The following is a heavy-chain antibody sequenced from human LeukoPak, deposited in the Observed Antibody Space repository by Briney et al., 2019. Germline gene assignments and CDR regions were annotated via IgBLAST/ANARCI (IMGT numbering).Heavy chain of an antibody. D-gene: IGHD6-13*01. CDR3: ARLRYSSSWFRWDY. CDR2: IYYSGST. CDR1: GGSISGGYY. J-gene: IGHJ4*02. V-gene: IGHV4-59*08. Sequence: SETLSLTCTVSGGSISGGYYWSWIRQPPGKGLEWIGYIYYSGSTNYNPSLESRITISVDTSKNQFSLKLISVTAADTAVYYCARLRYSSSWFRWDYWGQGTLVTVSS.